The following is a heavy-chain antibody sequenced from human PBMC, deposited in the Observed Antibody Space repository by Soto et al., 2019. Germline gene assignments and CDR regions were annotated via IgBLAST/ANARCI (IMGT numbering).Heavy chain of an antibody. V-gene: IGHV4-34*01. D-gene: IGHD6-13*01. CDR3: ASARREGYSSSWYLYS. J-gene: IGHJ4*02. Sequence: QVQLQQWGAGLLKPSETLSLTCAVYGGSFSGYYWSWIRQPPGKGLEWIGEINHSGSTNYNPSFKSRVTISVDSSTTQFSPKLSSVTSADTAVYCGASARREGYSSSWYLYSWGQGTLVTVSS. CDR1: GGSFSGYY. CDR2: INHSGST.